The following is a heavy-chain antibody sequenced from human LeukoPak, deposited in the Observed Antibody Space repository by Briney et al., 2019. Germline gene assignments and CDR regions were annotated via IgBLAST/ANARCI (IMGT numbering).Heavy chain of an antibody. D-gene: IGHD3-16*01. CDR2: INHNGNVN. CDR1: GFTFSSYA. Sequence: GGSLRLSCVPTGFTFSSYAMSWVRQAPGKGLEWVASINHNGNVNYYVDSVKGRFTISRDNAKNSLYLQMSNLRAEDTAVYFCARGGGLDVWGQGATVTVSS. J-gene: IGHJ6*02. V-gene: IGHV3-7*03. CDR3: ARGGGLDV.